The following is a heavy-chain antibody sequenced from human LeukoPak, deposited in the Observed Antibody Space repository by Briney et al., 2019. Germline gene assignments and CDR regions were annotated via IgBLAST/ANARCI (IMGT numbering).Heavy chain of an antibody. V-gene: IGHV1-24*01. CDR1: GYTLTELS. D-gene: IGHD3-22*01. CDR3: AATLLDSSGYYV. CDR2: FDPEDGET. Sequence: ASVKVSCKVSGYTLTELSMHWVRQAPGKGLEWMGGFDPEDGETIYAQKFQGRVTMTEDTSTDTAYMGLSSLRSEDTAVYYCAATLLDSSGYYVWGQGTLVTVSS. J-gene: IGHJ4*02.